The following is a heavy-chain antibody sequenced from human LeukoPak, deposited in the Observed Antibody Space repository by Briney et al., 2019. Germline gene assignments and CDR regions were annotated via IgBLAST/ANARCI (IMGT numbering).Heavy chain of an antibody. CDR3: ARGVRYFDWLPRFDY. D-gene: IGHD3-9*01. Sequence: SGPTLVNPTQTLTLTCTFSGFSLSTSGVGVGWIRQPPGKALEWLALIYWDDDKRYSPSLKSRLTITKDTSKNQVVLTMTNMDPVHTATYYCARGVRYFDWLPRFDYWGQGTLVTVSS. CDR1: GFSLSTSGVG. CDR2: IYWDDDK. J-gene: IGHJ4*02. V-gene: IGHV2-5*02.